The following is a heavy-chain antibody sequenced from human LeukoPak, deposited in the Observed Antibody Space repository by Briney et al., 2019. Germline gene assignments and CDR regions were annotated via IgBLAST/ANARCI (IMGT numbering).Heavy chain of an antibody. CDR2: MNEYSTTI. CDR1: GFPFNSFW. V-gene: IGHV3-74*01. J-gene: IGHJ4*02. CDR3: ARGGVTPVAH. Sequence: GGSLRLSCAASGFPFNSFWMHWVRQAPGKGLVWVSDMNEYSTTIRYADSVKGRFTISRDNAKSILYLQMNNLRAEDTAMYFCARGGVTPVAHGGQGTLATVSS. D-gene: IGHD4-23*01.